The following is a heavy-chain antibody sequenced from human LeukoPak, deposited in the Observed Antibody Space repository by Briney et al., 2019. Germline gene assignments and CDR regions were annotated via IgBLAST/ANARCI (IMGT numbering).Heavy chain of an antibody. J-gene: IGHJ4*02. CDR1: GGSFSGYY. CDR2: INHSGST. CDR3: ARIHRYCSGGTCYVLDN. D-gene: IGHD2-15*01. V-gene: IGHV4-34*01. Sequence: SETLSLTCAVYGGSFSGYYWSWIRQPPGKGLEWIGEINHSGSTNYNPSLKSRVTISVDTSKNQFSLKLSSVTAADTAVYYCARIHRYCSGGTCYVLDNWGQGTLVAVSS.